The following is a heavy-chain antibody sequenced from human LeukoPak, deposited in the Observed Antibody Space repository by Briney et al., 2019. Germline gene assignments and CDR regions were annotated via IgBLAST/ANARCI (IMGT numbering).Heavy chain of an antibody. CDR2: ISHRVSDV. J-gene: IGHJ4*02. Sequence: KSGGSLRLSCAASGCTFSDYYMSWIRQAPGKGLEWISYISHRVSDVQYADSVKGRFTISRGNARNSLYLQMNGLRAEDTAVYYCARDGHIFWSGYYNHLDYWGQGTLVTVSS. V-gene: IGHV3-11*04. CDR3: ARDGHIFWSGYYNHLDY. D-gene: IGHD3-3*01. CDR1: GCTFSDYY.